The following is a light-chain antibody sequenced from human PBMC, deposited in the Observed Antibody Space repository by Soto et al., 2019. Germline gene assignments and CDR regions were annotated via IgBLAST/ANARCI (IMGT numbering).Light chain of an antibody. Sequence: QSVLTQPASVSGSPGQSITISCTGTSSDVGGYNYVSWYQQHPGKAPKLMIYEVSNRPSGVSNRFSGSKSGNTASLTISGRQAEDEADYYCSSYTSSSTLEWVFGGGTKVTVL. CDR1: SSDVGGYNY. J-gene: IGLJ3*02. CDR2: EVS. CDR3: SSYTSSSTLEWV. V-gene: IGLV2-14*01.